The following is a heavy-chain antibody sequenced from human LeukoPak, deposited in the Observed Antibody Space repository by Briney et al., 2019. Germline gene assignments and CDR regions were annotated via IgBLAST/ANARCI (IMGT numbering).Heavy chain of an antibody. V-gene: IGHV3-7*01. CDR1: GFTFSSYW. Sequence: GGSLRLSCAASGFTFSSYWMSWVRQAPGKGLEWVANIKQDGSEKYYVDSVKGRFTISRDNAKNSLYLQMNSLRAEDTAVYYCARTLYYDFWSGYLYYYYYMDVWGKGTTVTVSS. CDR3: ARTLYYDFWSGYLYYYYYMDV. CDR2: IKQDGSEK. J-gene: IGHJ6*03. D-gene: IGHD3-3*01.